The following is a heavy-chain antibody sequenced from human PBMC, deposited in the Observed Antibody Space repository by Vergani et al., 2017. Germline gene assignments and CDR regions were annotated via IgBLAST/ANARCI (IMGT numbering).Heavy chain of an antibody. CDR3: AREVRQLAPYYYYYYYMDV. CDR2: INHSGST. CDR1: GGSFSGYY. Sequence: QVQLQQWGAGLLKPSETLSLTCAVSGGSFSGYYWSWIRQPPAKWLDWFGKINHSGSTKYNPSLKSPVTISVDTSKNQFSLKLSSVTAADTAVYYCAREVRQLAPYYYYYYYMDVWGKGTTVTVSS. D-gene: IGHD6-6*01. J-gene: IGHJ6*03. V-gene: IGHV4-34*01.